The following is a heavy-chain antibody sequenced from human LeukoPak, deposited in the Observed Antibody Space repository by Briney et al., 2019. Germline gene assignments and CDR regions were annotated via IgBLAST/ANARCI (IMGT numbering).Heavy chain of an antibody. CDR2: IHHAGAT. D-gene: IGHD4-23*01. CDR3: ARVTGGGNVAYWYFDL. J-gene: IGHJ2*01. Sequence: PSETLSLTCGVDGGSFTASYWSWIRQSPGKGLEWIGEIHHAGATNYNPSLKSRVTISLDIYKAQFSLNLKSVTAADTAVYYCARVTGGGNVAYWYFDLWGRGTLVTVSS. V-gene: IGHV4-34*01. CDR1: GGSFTASY.